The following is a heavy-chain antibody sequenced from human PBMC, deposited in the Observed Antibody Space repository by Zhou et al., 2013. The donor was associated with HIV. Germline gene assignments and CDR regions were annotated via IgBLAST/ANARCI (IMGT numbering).Heavy chain of an antibody. CDR3: ARDEGLEVTAIDY. J-gene: IGHJ4*02. Sequence: QVQLVQSGAEVKKPGASVKVSCKASGFSFTDYYIHWVRQAPGQGLEWMGWINPNSGGTNYAQKFQGRVTMTRDTSINTAYMELSRLRYDDTAVYYCARDEGLEVTAIDYWGQGTQVTVSS. V-gene: IGHV1-2*02. CDR2: INPNSGGT. CDR1: GFSFTDYY. D-gene: IGHD2-21*02.